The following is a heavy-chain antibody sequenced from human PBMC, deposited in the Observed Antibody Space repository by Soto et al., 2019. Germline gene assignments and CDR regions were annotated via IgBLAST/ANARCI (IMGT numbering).Heavy chain of an antibody. Sequence: GGSLRLSCAASGFTFSSYAMSWVRQAPGKGLEWVSAISSSSGCAYYADSVEGRFTISRDNAKNTLYLQMNSLRAEDTAVYYCARDAGPSAHRINCFDPWGQGTLVTVSS. CDR2: ISSSSGCA. J-gene: IGHJ5*02. V-gene: IGHV3-23*01. CDR3: ARDAGPSAHRINCFDP. D-gene: IGHD6-25*01. CDR1: GFTFSSYA.